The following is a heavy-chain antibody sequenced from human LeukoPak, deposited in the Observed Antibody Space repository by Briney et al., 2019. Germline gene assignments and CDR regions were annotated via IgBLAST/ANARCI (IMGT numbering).Heavy chain of an antibody. J-gene: IGHJ4*02. CDR3: AKDSAEKYNDY. D-gene: IGHD1-14*01. CDR2: ISSGSSYI. Sequence: GGSLRLSCAASGFTFSRSSMNWVRQAPGKGLEWVSSISSGSSYIYYADSVKGRFTISRDNSKNSLFLQMNSLRAEDTAVYYCAKDSAEKYNDYWGQGTLVTVSS. V-gene: IGHV3-21*04. CDR1: GFTFSRSS.